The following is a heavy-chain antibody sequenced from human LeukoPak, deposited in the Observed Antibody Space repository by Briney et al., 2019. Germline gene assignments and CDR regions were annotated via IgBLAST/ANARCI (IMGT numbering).Heavy chain of an antibody. D-gene: IGHD3-10*01. Sequence: ASVKVSCKASGYTFTGYYMHWVRQAPGQGLEWMGWINPNSGGTNYAQKFQGRVTMTRDTSISTAYMELSRLRSDDTAVYYCARGGYYGLGNDFRFDPWGQGTLATVSS. V-gene: IGHV1-2*02. J-gene: IGHJ5*02. CDR1: GYTFTGYY. CDR2: INPNSGGT. CDR3: ARGGYYGLGNDFRFDP.